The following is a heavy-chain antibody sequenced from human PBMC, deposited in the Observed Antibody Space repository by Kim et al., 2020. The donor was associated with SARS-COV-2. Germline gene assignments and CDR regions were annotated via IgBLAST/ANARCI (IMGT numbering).Heavy chain of an antibody. CDR2: ISGGGGNT. J-gene: IGHJ1*01. CDR1: GFTFNNYA. D-gene: IGHD4-17*01. CDR3: VKELTVTTHTTGVDYFAF. Sequence: GGSLRLSCVASGFTFNNYAMNWVRRAPGKGLEWVSGISGGGGNTYYADSVKGRFTISRDSSKNTLYLQMNSLRVEDTAVYYCVKELTVTTHTTGVDYFAFWGHGTLLTVSS. V-gene: IGHV3-23*01.